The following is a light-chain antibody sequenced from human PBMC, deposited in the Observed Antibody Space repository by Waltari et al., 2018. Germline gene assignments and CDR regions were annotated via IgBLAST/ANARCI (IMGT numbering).Light chain of an antibody. CDR1: QGIGTS. V-gene: IGKV1-NL1*01. Sequence: DIQVTQSPSSLSASVGGRVAITCRANQGIGTSLAWYQQSPGKAPRLLLYTASRFATGVPSRFSGSASGAAFTLTINNLQPEDFATYYCQQYYTTPYTFGLGTKLEIK. J-gene: IGKJ2*01. CDR3: QQYYTTPYT. CDR2: TAS.